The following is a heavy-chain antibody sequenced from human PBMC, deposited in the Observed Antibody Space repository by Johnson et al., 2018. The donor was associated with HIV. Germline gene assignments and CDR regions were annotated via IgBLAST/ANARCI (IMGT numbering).Heavy chain of an antibody. V-gene: IGHV3-30*04. J-gene: IGHJ3*02. D-gene: IGHD4-23*01. CDR2: ISYDGSNK. CDR1: GFTFSSYA. CDR3: AKDTGGNSGNDAFDI. Sequence: QVQLVESGGGVVQPGRSLRLSCAASGFTFSSYAMHWVRQAPGKGLEWVAVISYDGSNKYYADSVKGRFTISRDNSKNTLYLQMNGLRTADTAVYYCAKDTGGNSGNDAFDIWGQGTLVTVSS.